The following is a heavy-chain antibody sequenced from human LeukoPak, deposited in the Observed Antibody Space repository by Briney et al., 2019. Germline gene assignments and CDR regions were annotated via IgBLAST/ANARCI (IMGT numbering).Heavy chain of an antibody. CDR2: IWYDGSNK. CDR3: AKRNSGNYFDD. Sequence: PGRSLRLSCAASGFTFSSYGMHWVRQAPGKGLEWVAVIWYDGSNKYYADSVKGRFTLSRDNSKNTLYLQMNSLRAEDTAVYYCAKRNSGNYFDDWGQGSLVTVSS. CDR1: GFTFSSYG. D-gene: IGHD1-26*01. V-gene: IGHV3-33*06. J-gene: IGHJ4*02.